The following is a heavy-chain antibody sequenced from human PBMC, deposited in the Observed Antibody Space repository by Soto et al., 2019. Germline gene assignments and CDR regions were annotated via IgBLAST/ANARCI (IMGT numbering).Heavy chain of an antibody. CDR3: AKDPVRYYDTSGHSFFDY. CDR1: GFTFSSYA. CDR2: VSSSGSST. Sequence: GGSLRLSCAASGFTFSSYAMSWVRQAPGKGLEWVSAVSSSGSSTYYADSVKGRFTISRDNSNSTLYLQMDSLRAEDTAVYYCAKDPVRYYDTSGHSFFDYWGQGTLVTVSP. D-gene: IGHD3-22*01. V-gene: IGHV3-23*01. J-gene: IGHJ4*02.